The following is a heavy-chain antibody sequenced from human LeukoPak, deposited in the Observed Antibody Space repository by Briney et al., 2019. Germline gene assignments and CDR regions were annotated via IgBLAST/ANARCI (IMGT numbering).Heavy chain of an antibody. CDR1: RFTFSSYG. Sequence: GGSLILSCAASRFTFSSYGMHWVRQAPGKGLEWVAVIWYDGSNKYYADSVKGRFTISRDNSKNTLYLQMNSLRAEDTAVYYCARGGGSYSFDYWGQGTLVTVSS. CDR2: IWYDGSNK. CDR3: ARGGGSYSFDY. J-gene: IGHJ4*02. V-gene: IGHV3-33*01. D-gene: IGHD1-26*01.